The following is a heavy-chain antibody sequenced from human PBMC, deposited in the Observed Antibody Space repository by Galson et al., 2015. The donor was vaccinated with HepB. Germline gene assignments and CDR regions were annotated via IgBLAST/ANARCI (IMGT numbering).Heavy chain of an antibody. Sequence: SLRLSCAASGFTFSSYAMSWVRQAPGKGLEWVSAISGSGGSTYYADSVKGRFTISRDNSKNTLHLQMNSLRAEDTAVYYCAKDLRTRIQLWYMASWGQGTLVTVSS. CDR2: ISGSGGST. D-gene: IGHD5-18*01. CDR3: AKDLRTRIQLWYMAS. CDR1: GFTFSSYA. V-gene: IGHV3-23*01. J-gene: IGHJ4*02.